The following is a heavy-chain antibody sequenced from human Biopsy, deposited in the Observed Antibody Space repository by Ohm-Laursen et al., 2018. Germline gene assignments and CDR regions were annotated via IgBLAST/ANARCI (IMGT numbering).Heavy chain of an antibody. V-gene: IGHV3-48*03. CDR1: GFAFNLYE. J-gene: IGHJ3*01. CDR3: ARLNSGTYDASDL. D-gene: IGHD1-26*01. Sequence: GSLRLSCSASGFAFNLYEVNWVRQAPGKGMEWISYIYGGGSPVSYADSVKGRFTISRDNAQNSLYLHMNSLRAEDTAVYYCARLNSGTYDASDLWGQGTMVIVSS. CDR2: IYGGGSPV.